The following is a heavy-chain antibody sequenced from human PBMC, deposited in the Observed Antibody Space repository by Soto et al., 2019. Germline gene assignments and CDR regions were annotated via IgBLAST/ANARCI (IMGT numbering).Heavy chain of an antibody. CDR1: GGSVSSGSYY. CDR2: IYYSGST. CDR3: ARDNSYGAPFDY. V-gene: IGHV4-61*01. Sequence: TSETLSLTCTVSGGSVSSGSYYWSWIRQPPGKGLEWIGYIYYSGSTNYNPSLKSRVTISVDTSKNQFSLKLSSVTAADTAVYYCARDNSYGAPFDYWDQGTLVTVSS. D-gene: IGHD5-18*01. J-gene: IGHJ4*02.